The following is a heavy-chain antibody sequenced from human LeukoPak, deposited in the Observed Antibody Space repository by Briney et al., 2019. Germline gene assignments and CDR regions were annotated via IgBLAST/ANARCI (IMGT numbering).Heavy chain of an antibody. CDR1: EFSVSSNY. D-gene: IGHD6-19*01. CDR2: IYSGGAT. J-gene: IGHJ4*02. CDR3: ARGRFSGPDDY. V-gene: IGHV3-53*01. Sequence: GGSLRLSCAVSEFSVSSNYMDWVRQAPGKGLEWVSVIYSGGATYYADSVRGRFTISRDNSKNMVSLQMTSLGAEDTAVYYCARGRFSGPDDYWGQGTLVTVSS.